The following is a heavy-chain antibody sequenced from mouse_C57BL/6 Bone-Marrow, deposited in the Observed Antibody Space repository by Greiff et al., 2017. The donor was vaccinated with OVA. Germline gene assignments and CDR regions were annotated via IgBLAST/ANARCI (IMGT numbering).Heavy chain of an antibody. CDR3: ARSATSGAY. CDR2: INPGSGGT. V-gene: IGHV1-54*01. J-gene: IGHJ3*01. Sequence: VQLQESGAELVRPGTSVKVSCKASGYAFTNYLIEWVKQRPGQGLEWIGVINPGSGGTNYNEKFKGKATLTADKSSSTAYMQLSSLTSEDSAVYFCARSATSGAYWGQGTLVTVSA. CDR1: GYAFTNYL. D-gene: IGHD3-1*01.